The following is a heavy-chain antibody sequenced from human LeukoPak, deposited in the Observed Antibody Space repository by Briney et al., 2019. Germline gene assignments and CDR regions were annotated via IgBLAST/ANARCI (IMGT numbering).Heavy chain of an antibody. D-gene: IGHD2/OR15-2a*01. V-gene: IGHV4-59*08. Sequence: SETLSLTCTVSGGSISSYYWSWIRQPPGKGLEWIGSIYYSGSTNHNPSLKSRVTISVDTSKNQFSLKLSSVTAADTAVYYCARHFSHWYFDLWGRGTLVTVSS. J-gene: IGHJ2*01. CDR1: GGSISSYY. CDR2: IYYSGST. CDR3: ARHFSHWYFDL.